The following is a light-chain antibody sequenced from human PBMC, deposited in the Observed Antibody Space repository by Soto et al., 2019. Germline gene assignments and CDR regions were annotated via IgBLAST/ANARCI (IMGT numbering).Light chain of an antibody. Sequence: QSALTQPPSASGSPGQSVTISCIGTSSDVGGYNYVSWYQQLPGKAPKLMISEVSKRPSGVPDRFSGSKSGNTASLTVSGLQAEDEADYYCSSYAGSNIYVFGTGTQLTVL. CDR1: SSDVGGYNY. J-gene: IGLJ1*01. CDR3: SSYAGSNIYV. V-gene: IGLV2-8*01. CDR2: EVS.